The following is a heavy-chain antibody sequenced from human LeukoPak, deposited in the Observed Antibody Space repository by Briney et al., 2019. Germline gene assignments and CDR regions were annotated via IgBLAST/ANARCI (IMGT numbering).Heavy chain of an antibody. J-gene: IGHJ4*02. D-gene: IGHD3-22*01. CDR2: IRYDGSNK. CDR1: GFTFSSYG. V-gene: IGHV3-30*02. CDR3: ARDPDLSGYSFFDY. Sequence: PGGSLRLSCAASGFTFSSYGMHWVRQAPGKGLEWVAFIRYDGSNKYYADSVKGRFTISRDNAKNTLYLQMNSLRAEDTAVYYCARDPDLSGYSFFDYWGQGTLVTVSS.